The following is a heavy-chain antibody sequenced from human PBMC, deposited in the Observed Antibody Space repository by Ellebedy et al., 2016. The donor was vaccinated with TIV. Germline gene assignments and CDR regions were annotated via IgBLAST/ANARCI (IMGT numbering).Heavy chain of an antibody. CDR2: IYYSGST. V-gene: IGHV4-39*07. J-gene: IGHJ6*02. Sequence: SETLSLTCTVSGGSISSSSYYWGWIRQPPGKGLEWIGSIYYSGSTYYNPSLKSRVTISVDTSKNQFSLKLSSVTAADTAVYYCARDSRMEAGGDVWGQGTTVTVSS. CDR1: GGSISSSSYY. CDR3: ARDSRMEAGGDV. D-gene: IGHD2-8*02.